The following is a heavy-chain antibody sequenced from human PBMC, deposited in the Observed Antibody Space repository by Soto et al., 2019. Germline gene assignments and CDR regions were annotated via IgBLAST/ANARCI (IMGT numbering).Heavy chain of an antibody. CDR1: GFTLTTYG. V-gene: IGHV3-33*01. CDR2: IWYDGSKE. CDR3: ARDGGIGVDY. J-gene: IGHJ4*02. D-gene: IGHD3-16*01. Sequence: QVQLVESGGGVVQPGRSLRVSCAASGFTLTTYGIHWFRQAPGQGLEWVAVIWYDGSKEFYADSVRGRFTMSRDLSKNTLYLQMNSLRVEDMAVYYCARDGGIGVDYWGPGTLVTVSS.